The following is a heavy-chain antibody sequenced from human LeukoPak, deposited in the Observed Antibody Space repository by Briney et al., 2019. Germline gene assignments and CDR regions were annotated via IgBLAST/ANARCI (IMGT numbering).Heavy chain of an antibody. CDR3: ARGRYSSLGFDI. CDR2: SSSSSYI. Sequence: PGGSLRLSCAASGFTFSSYSMNWVRQAPGKGLEWVSSSSSSSYIYYAYSVKGRFTISRDNAKNSLYLQMNSLRAEDTAVYYCARGRYSSLGFDIWGQGTMVIVSS. CDR1: GFTFSSYS. V-gene: IGHV3-21*01. J-gene: IGHJ3*02. D-gene: IGHD6-13*01.